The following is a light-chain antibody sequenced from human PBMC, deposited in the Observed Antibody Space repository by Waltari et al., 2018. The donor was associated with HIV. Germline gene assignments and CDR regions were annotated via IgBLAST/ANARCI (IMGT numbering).Light chain of an antibody. V-gene: IGLV1-51*01. J-gene: IGLJ3*02. Sequence: QSVLTQPPSVSAAPGQKVTISCSGSSSNIGNNFVSWYQQLPGTAPKLLIYGQKKATLRVSCPFPGPKVGTAGNLGITGLQTGDEADYYCGTWDSSLSAGLFGGGTKLTVL. CDR3: GTWDSSLSAGL. CDR1: SSNIGNNF. CDR2: GQK.